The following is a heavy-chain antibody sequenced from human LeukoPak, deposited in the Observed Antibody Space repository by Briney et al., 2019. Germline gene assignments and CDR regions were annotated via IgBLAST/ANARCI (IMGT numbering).Heavy chain of an antibody. J-gene: IGHJ2*01. D-gene: IGHD3-22*01. CDR1: GGSISSGDYY. CDR2: IYYSGST. Sequence: SETLSLTCTVSGGSISSGDYYWSWIRQPPGKGLEWIGYIYYSGSTYYNPSLKSRVTISVDTSKNQFSPKLSSVTAADTAVYYCARVRITMIVVVIDWYFDLWGRGTLVTVSS. V-gene: IGHV4-30-4*01. CDR3: ARVRITMIVVVIDWYFDL.